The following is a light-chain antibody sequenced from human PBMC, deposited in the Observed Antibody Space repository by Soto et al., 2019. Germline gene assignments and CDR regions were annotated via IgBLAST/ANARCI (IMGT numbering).Light chain of an antibody. CDR2: SNN. V-gene: IGLV1-47*02. Sequence: QSVLTQPPSASGTPGQRVTISCSGSSSNIGSNYVFWYQQLPGTAPKVLIYSNNQRPSGVPDRFSGSKSGTSASLGISGLRSEDEADYYCAAWNDSLSGVVFGGGTKLTVL. J-gene: IGLJ2*01. CDR1: SSNIGSNY. CDR3: AAWNDSLSGVV.